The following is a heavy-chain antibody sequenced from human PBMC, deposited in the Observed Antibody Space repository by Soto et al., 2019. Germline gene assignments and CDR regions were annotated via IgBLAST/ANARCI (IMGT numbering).Heavy chain of an antibody. CDR1: GFTFSSYS. CDR2: ISSSSSYI. J-gene: IGHJ5*02. Sequence: GGSLRLSCAAYGFTFSSYSMNWVSQAPGKGLEWVSSISSSSSYIYYADSVKGRFTISRDNAKNSLYLQMTSLRAEDKAVYYCARRGGYSYGFKFFSWGQGTLVTVSS. CDR3: ARRGGYSYGFKFFS. V-gene: IGHV3-21*01. D-gene: IGHD5-18*01.